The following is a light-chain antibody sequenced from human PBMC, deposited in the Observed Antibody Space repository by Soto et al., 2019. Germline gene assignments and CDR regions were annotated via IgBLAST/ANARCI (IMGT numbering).Light chain of an antibody. V-gene: IGKV3-11*01. J-gene: IGKJ1*01. Sequence: EIVLTQSPATLSLSPGERATLSCRASQSVSSYLAWYQQQPGQAPRRPIYDASKRASGIPARCSGSGFATDYTSTISSLAHEDAAVYYCQQRSKRRTFGQGTKVDIK. CDR1: QSVSSY. CDR2: DAS. CDR3: QQRSKRRT.